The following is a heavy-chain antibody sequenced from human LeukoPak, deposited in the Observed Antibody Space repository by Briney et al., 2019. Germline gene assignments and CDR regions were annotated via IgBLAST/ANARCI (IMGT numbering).Heavy chain of an antibody. Sequence: GGSLRLSCAASGFTFSSYAMSWVRQAPGKGLEWVSAISGSGGSTNYADSVKGRFTISRDNSKNTLYLQMNSLRAEDTAVYYCAKTPQRFLEWLLFLYWGQGTLVTVSS. V-gene: IGHV3-23*01. D-gene: IGHD3-3*01. CDR3: AKTPQRFLEWLLFLY. CDR2: ISGSGGST. CDR1: GFTFSSYA. J-gene: IGHJ4*02.